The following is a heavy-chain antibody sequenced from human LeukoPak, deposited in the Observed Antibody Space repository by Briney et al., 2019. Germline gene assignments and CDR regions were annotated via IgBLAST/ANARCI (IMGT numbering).Heavy chain of an antibody. V-gene: IGHV3-23*01. J-gene: IGHJ4*02. CDR2: ISGSGGST. D-gene: IGHD6-19*01. CDR3: AKRVRADPKFYYFDY. CDR1: GFTFSSYA. Sequence: GGSLRLSCAASGFTFSSYAMSWVRQAPGKGLEWVSAISGSGGSTYYADSVKGRFTISRDNSKNTLYLQMNSLRAEDTAVYYCAKRVRADPKFYYFDYWGQGALVTVSS.